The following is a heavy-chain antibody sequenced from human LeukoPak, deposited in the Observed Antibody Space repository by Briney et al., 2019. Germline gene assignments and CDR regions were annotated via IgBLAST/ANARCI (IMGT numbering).Heavy chain of an antibody. CDR3: ASSRSNIGQQLVPLQLFDY. D-gene: IGHD6-13*01. CDR1: GGSISSGSYY. V-gene: IGHV4-61*02. CDR2: IYTSGST. J-gene: IGHJ4*02. Sequence: SETLSLTCTVSGGSISSGSYYWSWLRQPAGKGLEWIGRIYTSGSTNYNPSLKSRVTISVDTSKNQFSLKLSSVTAADTAVYYCASSRSNIGQQLVPLQLFDYWGQGTLVTVSS.